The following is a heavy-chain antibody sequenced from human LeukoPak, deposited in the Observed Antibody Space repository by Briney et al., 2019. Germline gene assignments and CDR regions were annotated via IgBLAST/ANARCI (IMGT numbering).Heavy chain of an antibody. CDR1: GGSITSYY. V-gene: IGHV4-59*01. CDR2: IYYSGST. D-gene: IGHD1-14*01. J-gene: IGHJ6*03. CDR3: ARGGPSTPEDYYMDV. Sequence: SETLSLICTVSGGSITSYYWSWIRQPPGKGLEGIGYIYYSGSTNYNPSLKSRVTISVDTSKNQFSLKLSSVTAADTAVYYCARGGPSTPEDYYMDVWGKGTTVTVSS.